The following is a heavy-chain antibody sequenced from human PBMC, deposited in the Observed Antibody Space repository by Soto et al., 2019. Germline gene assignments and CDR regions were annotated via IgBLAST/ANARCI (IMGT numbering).Heavy chain of an antibody. D-gene: IGHD3-10*01. J-gene: IGHJ3*02. CDR2: ISYDGSNK. CDR1: GFTFSNYA. V-gene: IGHV3-30-3*01. CDR3: ARPRYYYGSGSYYNLLEAFDI. Sequence: QVQLVESGGGVVQPGRSLRLSCAASGFTFSNYAIHWVRQAPGKGLEWVAVISYDGSNKYYADSVKGRFTISRDNSENTLYLQMKGLRAEDTAVYYCARPRYYYGSGSYYNLLEAFDIWGQGTMVTVCS.